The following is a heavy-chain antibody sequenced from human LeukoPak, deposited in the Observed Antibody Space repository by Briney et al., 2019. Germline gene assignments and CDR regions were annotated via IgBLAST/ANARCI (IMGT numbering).Heavy chain of an antibody. CDR1: GFTFDDYA. J-gene: IGHJ4*02. Sequence: GGSLRLSCAASGFTFDDYAMHWVRHAAGKGLEWVSGISWNSGSIVYADSVKGRFTISRDNAKNSLYLQMNSLRAEDTAVYYCTSLGFDPDYWGQGTLVTVSS. CDR2: ISWNSGSI. V-gene: IGHV3-9*01. CDR3: TSLGFDPDY. D-gene: IGHD3-9*01.